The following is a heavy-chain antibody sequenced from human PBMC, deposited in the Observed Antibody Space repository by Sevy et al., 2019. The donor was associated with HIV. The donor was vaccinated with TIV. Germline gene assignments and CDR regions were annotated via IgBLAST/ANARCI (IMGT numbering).Heavy chain of an antibody. CDR2: IGTAADT. Sequence: GGSLRLSCAGSGFTFSDYDMHWVRQATGKGLEWVSAIGTAADTYYSGSVKGRFTISRENAKNSFYLQMNSLRAGDTAVYFCARGAGCGRVEFWGQGTLVTVSA. V-gene: IGHV3-13*01. J-gene: IGHJ4*02. CDR3: ARGAGCGRVEF. CDR1: GFTFSDYD. D-gene: IGHD2-21*01.